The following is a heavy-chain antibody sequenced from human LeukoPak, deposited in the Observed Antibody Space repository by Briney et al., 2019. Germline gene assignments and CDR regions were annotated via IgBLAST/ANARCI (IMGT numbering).Heavy chain of an antibody. CDR3: ATSGYDTVYYVMDV. J-gene: IGHJ6*02. V-gene: IGHV3-23*01. CDR2: ISGNGADT. CDR1: GLTFSRHA. Sequence: GGSLRLSCATSGLTFSRHAMSWARQAPGKGPEWVSLISGNGADTYYAGSVKGRFSISRDNSKDTLYLQMNGLQVEDTAVYYCATSGYDTVYYVMDVWGQGTTVTVSS. D-gene: IGHD5-12*01.